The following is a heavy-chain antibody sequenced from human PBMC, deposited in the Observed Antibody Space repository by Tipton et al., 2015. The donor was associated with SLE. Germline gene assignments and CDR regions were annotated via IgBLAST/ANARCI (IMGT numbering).Heavy chain of an antibody. J-gene: IGHJ4*01. V-gene: IGHV4-39*07. Sequence: GLVKPSETLSLTCTVSGGSISSSSYYWGWIRQPPGKGLEWIGTTYYSGSTNYDPSLKSRVTISLDTSKNQFSLKLSSVTAADTAVYYCARGGYSYAFDYWGQGTLVTVSS. CDR3: ARGGYSYAFDY. CDR1: GGSISSSSYY. D-gene: IGHD5-18*01. CDR2: TYYSGST.